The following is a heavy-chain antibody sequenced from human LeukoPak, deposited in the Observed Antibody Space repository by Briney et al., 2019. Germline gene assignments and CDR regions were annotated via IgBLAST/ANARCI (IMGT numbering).Heavy chain of an antibody. CDR2: IYYSGST. CDR1: GGSISSYY. J-gene: IGHJ4*02. Sequence: SETLSLTCTVSGGSISSYYWSWIRQPPGKGLEWIGYIYYSGSTNYNPSLKSRVTISVDTSKNQFSLKLSSVTAADTAVYYCARGLGATYFDYWGQGTLVTVSS. V-gene: IGHV4-59*08. CDR3: ARGLGATYFDY. D-gene: IGHD1-26*01.